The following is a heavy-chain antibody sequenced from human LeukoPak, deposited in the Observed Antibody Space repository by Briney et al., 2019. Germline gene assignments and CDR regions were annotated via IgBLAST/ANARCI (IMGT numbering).Heavy chain of an antibody. Sequence: PGGSLRLSCAASGFTFSNAWMSWVRQAPGKGLEWVGRIKSKTDGGTTDYAAPVKGRFTISRDNSKNTLYLQMNSLRAEDTAVYYCARDRVWFGELSYYYYGMDVWGQGTTVTVSS. V-gene: IGHV3-15*01. CDR1: GFTFSNAW. D-gene: IGHD3-10*01. CDR3: ARDRVWFGELSYYYYGMDV. CDR2: IKSKTDGGTT. J-gene: IGHJ6*02.